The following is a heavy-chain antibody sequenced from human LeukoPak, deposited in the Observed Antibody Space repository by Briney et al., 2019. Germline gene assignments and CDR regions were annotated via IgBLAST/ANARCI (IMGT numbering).Heavy chain of an antibody. Sequence: PGGSLRLSCSVSGFTFSSYAMHWVRQAPGKGLQFLSSINSNGGSTYYADSVKDRFTISRDNSKSKLYLQMNRLRSEDTAVYYCVKSGYSSSSDVDYWGQGALVTVSS. CDR1: GFTFSSYA. J-gene: IGHJ4*02. CDR3: VKSGYSSSSDVDY. CDR2: INSNGGST. D-gene: IGHD5-12*01. V-gene: IGHV3-64D*09.